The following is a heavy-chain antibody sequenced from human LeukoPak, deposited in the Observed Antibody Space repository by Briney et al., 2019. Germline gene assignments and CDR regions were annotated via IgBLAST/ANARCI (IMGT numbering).Heavy chain of an antibody. CDR3: ATHPTTKLSGYAPSYYYYGMDV. Sequence: SETLSLTCTVSGGSISSSSYYWGWIRQPPGKGLEWIGSIYYSGSTYYNPSLKSRVTISVDTSKNQFSLKLSSVTAADTAVYYCATHPTTKLSGYAPSYYYYGMDVWGQGTTVTVSS. J-gene: IGHJ6*02. V-gene: IGHV4-39*01. D-gene: IGHD5-12*01. CDR1: GGSISSSSYY. CDR2: IYYSGST.